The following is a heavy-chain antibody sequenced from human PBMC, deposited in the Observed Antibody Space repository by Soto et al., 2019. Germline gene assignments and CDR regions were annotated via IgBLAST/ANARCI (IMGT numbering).Heavy chain of an antibody. CDR1: GFTFSSYA. V-gene: IGHV3-30-3*01. CDR3: ARVTVTSSYYYYYGMDV. Sequence: GGSLRLSCAASGFTFSSYAMHWVRQAPGKGLEWVAVISYDGSNKYYADSVKGRFTISRDNSKNTLYLQMNSLRAEDTAVYYCARVTVTSSYYYYYGMDVWGQGTTVTVSS. J-gene: IGHJ6*02. CDR2: ISYDGSNK. D-gene: IGHD4-17*01.